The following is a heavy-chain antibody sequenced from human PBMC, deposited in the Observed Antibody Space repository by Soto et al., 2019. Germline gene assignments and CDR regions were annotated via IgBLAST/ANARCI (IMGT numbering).Heavy chain of an antibody. V-gene: IGHV3-30-3*01. CDR1: GFTFSSYA. D-gene: IGHD2-2*01. CDR3: GRCSSTSCHLGADY. CDR2: ISFAGNNK. Sequence: QVQLVESGGGVVQPGRSLRLSCAASGFTFSSYALHWVRQAPGRGLEWVALISFAGNNKYYANSVKGRFTISRDNSKNTLDLQMSSLIAEDTAVYYCGRCSSTSCHLGADYWGQGTLVTVSS. J-gene: IGHJ4*02.